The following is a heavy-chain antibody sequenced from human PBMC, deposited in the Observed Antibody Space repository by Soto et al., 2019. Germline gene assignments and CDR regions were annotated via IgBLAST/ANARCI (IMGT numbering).Heavy chain of an antibody. CDR2: ISGSGGST. Sequence: GRSLRLSCAASGFTFSSYAMSWVRQAPGKALEWVSAISGSGGSTYYTDSVKGRFTISRDNSKNTPYLQMNSLTAEDTAVYCCAKDLPGYYYDSSGSLRSYWGQGTLVTVS. V-gene: IGHV3-23*01. CDR3: AKDLPGYYYDSSGSLRSY. D-gene: IGHD3-22*01. J-gene: IGHJ4*02. CDR1: GFTFSSYA.